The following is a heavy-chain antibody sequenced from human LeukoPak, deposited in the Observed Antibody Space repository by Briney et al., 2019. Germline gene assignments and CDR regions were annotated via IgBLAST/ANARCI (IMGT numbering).Heavy chain of an antibody. CDR1: GFTFGDYA. CDR2: IRSKAYGGTT. CDR3: TGLKGTGWPIDY. V-gene: IGHV3-49*03. D-gene: IGHD6-19*01. J-gene: IGHJ4*02. Sequence: SGGSLRLSCTASGFTFGDYAMSRFRQAPGKGLECVGFIRSKAYGGTTEYAASVKGRFTISRDDFKSIACLQMNGLKTDDTAVYYCTGLKGTGWPIDYWGQGTLVTVSS.